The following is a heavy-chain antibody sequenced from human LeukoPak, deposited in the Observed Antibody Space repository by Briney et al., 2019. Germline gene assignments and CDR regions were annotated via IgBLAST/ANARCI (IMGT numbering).Heavy chain of an antibody. CDR1: GYTFTSYY. CDR2: INPSGGST. V-gene: IGHV1-46*01. Sequence: GASVKVSCKASGYTFTSYYMHWVRQAPGQGLEWMGIINPSGGSTSYAQKFQGRVTMTRDTSTSTVYMELSSLRSEDTAVYYCARDGGYYDSSGYYGILAYWGQGILVTVSS. J-gene: IGHJ4*02. CDR3: ARDGGYYDSSGYYGILAY. D-gene: IGHD3-22*01.